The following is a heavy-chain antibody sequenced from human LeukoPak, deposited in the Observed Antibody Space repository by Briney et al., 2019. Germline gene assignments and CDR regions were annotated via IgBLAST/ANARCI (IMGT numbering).Heavy chain of an antibody. J-gene: IGHJ6*02. V-gene: IGHV3-30*04. CDR3: ARDRGYCSSTSCYGDYYYGMDV. Sequence: PGGSLRLSCAASGFTFSSYAMHWVRQAPGKGLEWVAVISYDGSDKYYADSVKGRFTIFRDNSKTTLYLQMNSLRAEDTALYYCARDRGYCSSTSCYGDYYYGMDVWGQGTTVTVSS. D-gene: IGHD2-2*01. CDR1: GFTFSSYA. CDR2: ISYDGSDK.